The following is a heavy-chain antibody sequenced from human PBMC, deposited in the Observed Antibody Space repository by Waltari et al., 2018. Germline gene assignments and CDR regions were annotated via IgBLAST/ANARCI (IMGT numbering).Heavy chain of an antibody. CDR1: GGSFSGYY. V-gene: IGHV4-34*01. CDR3: ARANTIFGVIRTWYYMDV. Sequence: QVQLQQWGAGLLKPSETLSLTCVVSGGSFSGYYWSWIRQPPGKGREWNGEINPSGRTNNTPSLKRRLTISIATAKLQFSLKLRSVTVADTAVYYCARANTIFGVIRTWYYMDVWGKGTPVTVSS. J-gene: IGHJ6*03. CDR2: INPSGRT. D-gene: IGHD3-3*01.